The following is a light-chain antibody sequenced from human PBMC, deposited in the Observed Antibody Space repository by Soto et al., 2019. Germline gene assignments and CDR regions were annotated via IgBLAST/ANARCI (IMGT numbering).Light chain of an antibody. J-gene: IGLJ2*01. CDR1: SSDVGSYNY. Sequence: QSALTQPASVSGSPGQSITISCTGTSSDVGSYNYVSWYQQYPGKAPKLTIYDVSNRPSGVSYRFSGSKSGNTASLTISGLQADDEADYYCSSYTTSSTHVVFGGGTKLTVL. CDR3: SSYTTSSTHVV. V-gene: IGLV2-14*01. CDR2: DVS.